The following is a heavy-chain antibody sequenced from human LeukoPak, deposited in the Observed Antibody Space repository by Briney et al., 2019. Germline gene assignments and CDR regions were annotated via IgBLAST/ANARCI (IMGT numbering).Heavy chain of an antibody. J-gene: IGHJ5*02. CDR3: ARSGDGNWFDP. V-gene: IGHV1-18*01. Sequence: ASVKVSCKASGGTFSSYAISWVRQAPGQGLEWMGWISAYNGNTNYAQKLQGRVTMTTDTSTSTAYMELRSLRSDDAAVYYCARSGDGNWFDPWGQGTLVTVSS. D-gene: IGHD4-17*01. CDR2: ISAYNGNT. CDR1: GGTFSSYA.